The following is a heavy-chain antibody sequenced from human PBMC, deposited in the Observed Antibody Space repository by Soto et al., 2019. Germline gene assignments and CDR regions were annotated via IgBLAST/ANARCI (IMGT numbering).Heavy chain of an antibody. CDR1: GFIFSSFG. CDR3: AKVPPVAGRPMLEYYYYGMDV. CDR2: ISFDGSNK. J-gene: IGHJ6*02. D-gene: IGHD6-6*01. V-gene: IGHV3-30*18. Sequence: SLRLSGAASGFIFSSFGMHWVRQAPGKGLEWVAVISFDGSNKYYADSVKGRFTISRDSSKNTLYLQMNSLRAEDTAVYFCAKVPPVAGRPMLEYYYYGMDVWGQGTTVTVSS.